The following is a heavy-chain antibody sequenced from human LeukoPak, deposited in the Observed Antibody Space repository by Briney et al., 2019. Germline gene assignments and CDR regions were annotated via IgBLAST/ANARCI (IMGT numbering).Heavy chain of an antibody. J-gene: IGHJ4*02. V-gene: IGHV4-30-4*08. D-gene: IGHD6-19*01. Sequence: SEALSLTCTVSGGSISSGGYFWSWIRQHPGKGLEWIGYMHNIENADYNPSLKSRVTISVDTSKNQISLKLSSVTAADTAVYYCVRRKGNSGWLFDYWGQGTLVTVSS. CDR1: GGSISSGGYF. CDR2: MHNIENA. CDR3: VRRKGNSGWLFDY.